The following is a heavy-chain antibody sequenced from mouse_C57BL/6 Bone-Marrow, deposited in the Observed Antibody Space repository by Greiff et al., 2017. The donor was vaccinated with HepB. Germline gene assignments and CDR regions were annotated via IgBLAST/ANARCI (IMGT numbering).Heavy chain of an antibody. J-gene: IGHJ2*01. CDR1: GYAFTNYL. V-gene: IGHV1-54*01. CDR3: ARSPLYFDC. Sequence: QVQLQQSGAELVRPGTSVKVSCKASGYAFTNYLIEWVKQRSGQGLEWIGVINPGSGGTNYNEKFKGTATLAADKSSSTAYMQLSNLTSEDSAVYFCARSPLYFDCWGRGTTLAVSS. CDR2: INPGSGGT.